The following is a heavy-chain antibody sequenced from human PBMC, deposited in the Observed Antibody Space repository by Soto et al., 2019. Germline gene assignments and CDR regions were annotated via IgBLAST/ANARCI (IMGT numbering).Heavy chain of an antibody. Sequence: QVQLVQSGAEVKKPGSSVKVSCKASGGTFSSYAISWVRQAPGQGLEWMGGIIPIFGTANYAQKFQGRVTITADESTSTPYLELSSLRAEDTAVYYCARNSSGYYLRGAFDIWGQGTMVTVSS. V-gene: IGHV1-69*01. J-gene: IGHJ3*02. CDR2: IIPIFGTA. CDR3: ARNSSGYYLRGAFDI. CDR1: GGTFSSYA. D-gene: IGHD3-22*01.